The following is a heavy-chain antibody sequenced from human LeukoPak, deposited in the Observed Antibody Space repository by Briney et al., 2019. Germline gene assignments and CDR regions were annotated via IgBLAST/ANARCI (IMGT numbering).Heavy chain of an antibody. V-gene: IGHV3-64*01. J-gene: IGHJ3*02. Sequence: GRSLRLSCAASGFTFSSYAMHWVRQAPGKGLEYVSAISSNGGSTYYANSVKGRFTISRDNSKNTLYLQMGSLRAEDMAVYYCARDPLPSGSWSGAFDIWGQGTMVTVSS. CDR3: ARDPLPSGSWSGAFDI. CDR1: GFTFSSYA. D-gene: IGHD6-13*01. CDR2: ISSNGGST.